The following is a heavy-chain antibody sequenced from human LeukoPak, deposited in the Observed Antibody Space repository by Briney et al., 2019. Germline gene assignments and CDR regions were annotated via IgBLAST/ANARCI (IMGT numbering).Heavy chain of an antibody. V-gene: IGHV4-59*08. CDR1: GGSFSGYH. D-gene: IGHD1-26*01. CDR2: IDYTGNT. J-gene: IGHJ3*02. CDR3: ARLYRPGGRTGEVFDI. Sequence: SGTLSLTCTVSGGSFSGYHWSWIRQPPGKGLEWIGYIDYTGNTNYSPSLKSRVTVSLDMSRNQFSLEMNSVTAADTAMFYCARLYRPGGRTGEVFDIWGQGTMVTVSS.